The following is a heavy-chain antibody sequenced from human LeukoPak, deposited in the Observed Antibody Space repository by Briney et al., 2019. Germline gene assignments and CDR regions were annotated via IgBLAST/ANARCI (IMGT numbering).Heavy chain of an antibody. Sequence: SEPLSLTCTVSGGSISSYYWSWIRQPPGKGLEWIGYIYYSGSTNYNPSLKSRVTISVDTSKNQFSLKLSSVTAADTAVYYRARDSSGLMWFDPWGQGTLVTVSS. CDR3: ARDSSGLMWFDP. CDR1: GGSISSYY. V-gene: IGHV4-59*01. D-gene: IGHD6-19*01. J-gene: IGHJ5*02. CDR2: IYYSGST.